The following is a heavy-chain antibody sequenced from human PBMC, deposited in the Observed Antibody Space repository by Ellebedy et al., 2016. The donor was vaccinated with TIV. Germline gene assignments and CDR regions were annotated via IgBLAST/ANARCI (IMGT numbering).Heavy chain of an antibody. Sequence: ASVKVSCXASGYTFTSYGISWVRQAPGQGLEWMGIINPSGGSTTYAQKFQGRVTMTRDTSTSTVYMELSSLRSEDTAVYYCARGHSSSSDYYYYGMDVWGQGTTVTVSS. CDR3: ARGHSSSSDYYYYGMDV. CDR2: INPSGGST. V-gene: IGHV1-46*01. J-gene: IGHJ6*02. D-gene: IGHD6-6*01. CDR1: GYTFTSYG.